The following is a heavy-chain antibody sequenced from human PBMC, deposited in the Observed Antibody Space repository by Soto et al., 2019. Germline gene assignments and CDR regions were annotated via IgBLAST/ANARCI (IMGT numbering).Heavy chain of an antibody. J-gene: IGHJ3*02. CDR2: INSSGGRT. V-gene: IGHV1-46*01. CDR1: GYTFTSYY. Sequence: QVQLVQSGAEVKKPGASVKVSCKASGYTFTSYYVHWVRQAPGQGLEWMGVINSSGGRTSYAQNFQGRVTMTRDTSTSTVFMELSSLRSDDTAVYYCARGPNITTIGHPFDIWGQGTMVTVSS. CDR3: ARGPNITTIGHPFDI. D-gene: IGHD3-22*01.